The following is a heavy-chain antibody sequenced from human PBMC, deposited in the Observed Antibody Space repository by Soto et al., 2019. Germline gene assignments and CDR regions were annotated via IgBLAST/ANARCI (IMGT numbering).Heavy chain of an antibody. CDR3: ARRISWFDP. CDR2: IYHSGST. V-gene: IGHV4-30-2*01. D-gene: IGHD2-15*01. J-gene: IGHJ5*02. CDR1: GGSISSGGYS. Sequence: QLQLQESGSGLVKPSQTLSLTCAVSGGSISSGGYSWRWIRQPPGKGLEWIGYIYHSGSTYYNPSLKSRLTMSVDRAKNQFSLKLSSVTAADTAVYYCARRISWFDPWGQGTLVTVSS.